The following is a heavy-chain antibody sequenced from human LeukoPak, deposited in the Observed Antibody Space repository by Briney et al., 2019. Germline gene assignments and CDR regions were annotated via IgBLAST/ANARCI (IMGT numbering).Heavy chain of an antibody. CDR3: ASTYASGNYYKGGFDP. J-gene: IGHJ5*02. D-gene: IGHD3-10*01. CDR2: ISAYNGNT. CDR1: GYTFTSYG. Sequence: GASVKVSCKASGYTFTSYGISWVRQAPGQGLEWMGWISAYNGNTNYAQKLQGRVTMTTDTSTSTAYMELRSLRSDDTAVYYCASTYASGNYYKGGFDPWGQGTLVTVSS. V-gene: IGHV1-18*01.